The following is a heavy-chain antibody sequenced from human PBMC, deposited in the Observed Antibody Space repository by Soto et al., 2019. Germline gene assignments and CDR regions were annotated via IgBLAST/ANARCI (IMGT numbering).Heavy chain of an antibody. Sequence: PGESLKISCAASGFTFTSYWMHWVRQAPGKGLVWVSRMNSDGSGTSYADSVKGRFTISRDNAKNTVYLQMNSLRAEDTAVYYCAREDSWWFDPWGQGALVTVSS. V-gene: IGHV3-74*01. CDR3: AREDSWWFDP. J-gene: IGHJ5*02. CDR1: GFTFTSYW. CDR2: MNSDGSGT. D-gene: IGHD2-15*01.